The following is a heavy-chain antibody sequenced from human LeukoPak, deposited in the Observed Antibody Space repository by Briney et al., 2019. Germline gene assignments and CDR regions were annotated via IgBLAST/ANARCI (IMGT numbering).Heavy chain of an antibody. CDR1: GFSFSSYW. CDR2: INSDGSST. D-gene: IGHD2-2*01. V-gene: IGHV3-74*01. J-gene: IGHJ3*02. CDR3: ASCSSTSCYLGSPDAFDI. Sequence: GGSLRLSRAASGFSFSSYWMHWVRQAPGKGLVWVSRINSDGSSTTYADSVKGRFTISRDNAKNTLYLQMNSLRAEDTAVYYCASCSSTSCYLGSPDAFDIWGQGTMVTVSS.